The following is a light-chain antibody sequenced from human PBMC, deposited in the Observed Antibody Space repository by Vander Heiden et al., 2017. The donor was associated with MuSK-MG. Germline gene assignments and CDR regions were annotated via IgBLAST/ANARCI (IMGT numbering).Light chain of an antibody. Sequence: DIVMTQSPDSLAVSLGERATINCKSSPSVLYSSNNKNYSAWYQQKPGQPPKLLIAWASTRESGVPDRFSGSGSGKDFTLTISSQQAEDVAVYYCQQYYSTPFTFGPGTKVDIK. V-gene: IGKV4-1*01. CDR1: PSVLYSSNNKNY. J-gene: IGKJ3*01. CDR2: WAS. CDR3: QQYYSTPFT.